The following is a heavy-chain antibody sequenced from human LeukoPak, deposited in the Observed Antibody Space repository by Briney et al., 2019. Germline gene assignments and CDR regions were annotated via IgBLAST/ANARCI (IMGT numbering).Heavy chain of an antibody. V-gene: IGHV3-30-3*01. D-gene: IGHD3-22*01. Sequence: PGGSLRLSCAASGFTFSSYAMHWVRQAPGKGLEWVAVISYDGSNKYYADSVKGRFTISRDNSKNTLYLQMNSLRAEDTAVYYCAREGYDSSGYYYVLDHWGQGTLVTVSS. CDR1: GFTFSSYA. CDR2: ISYDGSNK. J-gene: IGHJ5*02. CDR3: AREGYDSSGYYYVLDH.